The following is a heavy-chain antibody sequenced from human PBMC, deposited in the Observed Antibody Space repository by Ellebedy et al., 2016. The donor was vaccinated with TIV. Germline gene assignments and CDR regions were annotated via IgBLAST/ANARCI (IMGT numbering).Heavy chain of an antibody. V-gene: IGHV3-11*06. J-gene: IGHJ6*02. D-gene: IGHD3-9*01. CDR2: ISKSSTYT. CDR1: GFTFSDYY. CDR3: AREMAGGYDSLTGYSSPYGLDV. Sequence: GESLKISCAASGFTFSDYYMSWIRQAPGEGLEWLSYISKSSTYTNYADSVRGRFTISRDNAKNLLYLQMNSLRAEDTAVYYCAREMAGGYDSLTGYSSPYGLDVWGQGTTVTVSS.